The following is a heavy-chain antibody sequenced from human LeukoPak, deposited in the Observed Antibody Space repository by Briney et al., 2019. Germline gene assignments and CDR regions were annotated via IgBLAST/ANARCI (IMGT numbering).Heavy chain of an antibody. CDR2: INPTSGGT. V-gene: IGHV1-2*02. CDR1: GYSFTGYY. J-gene: IGHJ3*02. Sequence: GASVKVSCKASGYSFTGYYIHWVRQAPGQGLEWMGWINPTSGGTNYAQKFQGRVTMTRDTSISTAYMELSRLGSDDTAVYYCARTYRVIRDYAFDIWGQGTMVTISS. CDR3: ARTYRVIRDYAFDI. D-gene: IGHD3-16*01.